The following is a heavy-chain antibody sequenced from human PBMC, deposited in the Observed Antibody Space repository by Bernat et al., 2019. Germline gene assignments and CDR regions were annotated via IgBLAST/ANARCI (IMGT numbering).Heavy chain of an antibody. CDR2: IYYSGST. CDR3: AGARRDRESSGYYPPGAFDI. CDR1: GGSISSGGYY. V-gene: IGHV4-31*03. Sequence: QVQLQESGPGLVKPSQTLSLTCTVSGGSISSGGYYWSWIRQHPGKGLEWIGYIYYSGSTYYNPSLKSRVTISVDTSKNQFSLKLSSVTAADTAVYYCAGARRDRESSGYYPPGAFDIWGQGTMVTVSS. D-gene: IGHD3-22*01. J-gene: IGHJ3*02.